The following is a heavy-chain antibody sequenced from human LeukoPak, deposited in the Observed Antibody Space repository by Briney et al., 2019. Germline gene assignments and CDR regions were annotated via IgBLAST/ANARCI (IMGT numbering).Heavy chain of an antibody. Sequence: GGSLRLSCAASAFSLSAYNMNWVRQAPGKGLEWVSSISCTGTYIYYADSVKGRFTISRDNAKNSLYLQMNSLRAEDTALYYCAKDLYGDYPRGLDYWGQGTLVTVSS. J-gene: IGHJ4*02. CDR2: ISCTGTYI. CDR1: AFSLSAYN. V-gene: IGHV3-21*04. CDR3: AKDLYGDYPRGLDY. D-gene: IGHD4-17*01.